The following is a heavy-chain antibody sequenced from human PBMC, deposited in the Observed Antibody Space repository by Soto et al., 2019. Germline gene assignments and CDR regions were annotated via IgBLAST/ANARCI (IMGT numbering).Heavy chain of an antibody. J-gene: IGHJ4*02. CDR2: IYHPRKS. V-gene: IGHV4-59*01. CDR1: GGSLSGFP. Sequence: SETLSPPCSVSGGSLSGFPWIWIRQPPGQGLEWVGYIYHPRKSKYNPSLKSRLTISLAMSRNQFSLQLTSVTAADTALYYFARVSNEYGGNGGFDYWGLGTLVTVSS. D-gene: IGHD4-17*01. CDR3: ARVSNEYGGNGGFDY.